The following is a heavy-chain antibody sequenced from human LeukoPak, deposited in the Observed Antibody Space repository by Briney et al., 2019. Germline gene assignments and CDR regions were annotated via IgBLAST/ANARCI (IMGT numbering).Heavy chain of an antibody. J-gene: IGHJ4*02. V-gene: IGHV3-11*04. Sequence: GGSLRLSCAASGFTFTDYYMSWIRQAPGKGLEWVSYIRSSGSTIYYADSVKGRFTISRDNSKNTVYLQMNSLRTEDTAVYYCAKEGVRDGYISLYYFDSWGQGTLVTVSS. CDR1: GFTFTDYY. CDR3: AKEGVRDGYISLYYFDS. CDR2: IRSSGSTI. D-gene: IGHD5-24*01.